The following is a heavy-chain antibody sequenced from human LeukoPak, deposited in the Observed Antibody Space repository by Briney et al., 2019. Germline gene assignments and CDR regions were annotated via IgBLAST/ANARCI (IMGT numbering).Heavy chain of an antibody. V-gene: IGHV4-59*01. CDR2: IYYSGST. CDR1: GGSISSYY. D-gene: IGHD2-15*01. CDR3: ARDRSPGRSGGSSQRNYWYFDL. J-gene: IGHJ2*01. Sequence: PSETLSLTCTVSGGSISSYYWSWIRQPPGKGLEWIGYIYYSGSTNYNPSLKSRVTISLDTSKSQFSLRLSSVTAADTAVYYCARDRSPGRSGGSSQRNYWYFDLWGRGTLVTVSS.